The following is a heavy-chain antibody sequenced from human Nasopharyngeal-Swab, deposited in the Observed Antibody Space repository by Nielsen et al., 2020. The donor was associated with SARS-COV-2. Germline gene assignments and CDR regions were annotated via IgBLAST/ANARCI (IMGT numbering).Heavy chain of an antibody. CDR2: IYSGGNA. Sequence: GESLKISCAASGFIITSNYMNWVRQAPGKGLEWVSVIYSGGNAYYADSVKGRFTISRDTSKNMLYLQMDSVRADDTAVYYCARDTGLCTRGSCGPFDSWGQGTLVSVSS. V-gene: IGHV3-53*01. J-gene: IGHJ4*02. CDR3: ARDTGLCTRGSCGPFDS. D-gene: IGHD2-8*01. CDR1: GFIITSNY.